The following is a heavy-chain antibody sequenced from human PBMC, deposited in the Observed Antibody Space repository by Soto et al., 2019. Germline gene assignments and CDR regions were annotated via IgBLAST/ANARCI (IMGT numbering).Heavy chain of an antibody. D-gene: IGHD3-10*01. Sequence: GGSLRLSCAASGFTFSDYYMSCIRQAPGKGLEWVSYISSSGSTIYYADSVKGRFTISRDNAKNSLYMQMNSLRAEDTAVYYCARYRYYYGSGEDWFEPWGQGTMVTVSS. CDR2: ISSSGSTI. CDR3: ARYRYYYGSGEDWFEP. CDR1: GFTFSDYY. V-gene: IGHV3-11*01. J-gene: IGHJ5*02.